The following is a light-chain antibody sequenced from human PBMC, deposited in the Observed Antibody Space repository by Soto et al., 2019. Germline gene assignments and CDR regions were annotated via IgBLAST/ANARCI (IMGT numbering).Light chain of an antibody. CDR3: QQYNTYPWT. V-gene: IGKV1-5*03. CDR2: KAS. CDR1: QSISVW. Sequence: DIQMTQSPSTLSASVGDRVTITCRASQSISVWLAWYQQKPGKAPKLLIYKASSLESGVPSRFSGSGSGTDFTLTISSLQPDDFATYYCQQYNTYPWTFGQGTEVEIK. J-gene: IGKJ1*01.